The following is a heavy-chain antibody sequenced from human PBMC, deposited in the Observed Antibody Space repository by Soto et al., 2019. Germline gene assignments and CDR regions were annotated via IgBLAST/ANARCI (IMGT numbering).Heavy chain of an antibody. J-gene: IGHJ4*02. CDR1: GGTFSSYG. V-gene: IGHV1-69*10. CDR2: IIPFLGTT. D-gene: IGHD6-6*01. CDR3: AREGYTSSSIHSFLDS. Sequence: SVKVSCKASGGTFSSYGISWVRQAPGQGLEWMGRIIPFLGTTNYAQNFQDRLTVTADTSTNTAFMELSSLRSDDTAVYYCAREGYTSSSIHSFLDSWGQGTLVTVSS.